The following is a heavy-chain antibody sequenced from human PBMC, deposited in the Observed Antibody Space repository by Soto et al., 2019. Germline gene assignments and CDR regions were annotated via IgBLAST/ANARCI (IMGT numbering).Heavy chain of an antibody. CDR1: GGSISSYY. V-gene: IGHV4-59*01. Sequence: SETLSLTCTVSGGSISSYYWSWIRQSPGKGPEWIGYVYHSGTTNYNPSLESRVTMSLDTSKNQFSLKLSAVTAADTAVYYCARRYRASFAYWGQGTLVTVSS. CDR3: ARRYRASFAY. D-gene: IGHD2-2*02. CDR2: VYHSGTT. J-gene: IGHJ4*02.